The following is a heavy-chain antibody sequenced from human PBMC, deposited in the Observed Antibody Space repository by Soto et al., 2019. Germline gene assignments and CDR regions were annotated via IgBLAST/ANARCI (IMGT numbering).Heavy chain of an antibody. CDR1: GYTFTSYD. Sequence: ASVKVSCKASGYTFTSYDINWVRQATGQGLEWMGWMNTNSGNTGYAQKFQGRVTMTRNTSITTADMELSSLRSEDTAVYYCARGKLGGYSYGRFSYWGQGTLVTVSS. CDR3: ARGKLGGYSYGRFSY. V-gene: IGHV1-8*01. J-gene: IGHJ4*02. CDR2: MNTNSGNT. D-gene: IGHD5-18*01.